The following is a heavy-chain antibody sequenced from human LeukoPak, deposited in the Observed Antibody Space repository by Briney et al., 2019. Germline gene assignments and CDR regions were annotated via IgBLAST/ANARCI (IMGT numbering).Heavy chain of an antibody. Sequence: PSETLSLTCAVYGGSFSGYYWSWIRQPPGKGLEWIGEINHSGSTNYNPSLKSRVTISVDTSKNQFPLKLSPVTAADTAVYYCARGGSSSWYRYFDYWGQGTLVTVSS. J-gene: IGHJ4*02. V-gene: IGHV4-34*01. CDR2: INHSGST. D-gene: IGHD6-13*01. CDR1: GGSFSGYY. CDR3: ARGGSSSWYRYFDY.